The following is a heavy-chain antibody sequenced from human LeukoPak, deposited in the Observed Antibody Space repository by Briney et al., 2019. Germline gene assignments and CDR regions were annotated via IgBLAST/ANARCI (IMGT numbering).Heavy chain of an antibody. CDR3: ARYYCYGSGSPPMGDY. D-gene: IGHD3-10*01. J-gene: IGHJ4*02. CDR1: GYTFTGYY. Sequence: ASVKVSCKASGYTFTGYYMHWVRQAPGQGLEWMGWINPNSGGTNYAQKFQGRVTMTRDTSISTAYMELSRLRSDDTAVYYCARYYCYGSGSPPMGDYWGQGTLVTVSS. V-gene: IGHV1-2*02. CDR2: INPNSGGT.